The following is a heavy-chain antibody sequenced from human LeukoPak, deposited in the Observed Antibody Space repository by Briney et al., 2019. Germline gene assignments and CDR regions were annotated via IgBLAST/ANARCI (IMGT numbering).Heavy chain of an antibody. Sequence: ASVKVSCKASGYTFTSYAMNWVRQAPGQGLEWMGWINTNTGNPTYAQGFTGRFVFSLDTSVSTAYLQISSLKAEDTAVYYCARDRFGVATKRGINWFDPWGQGTLVTVSS. CDR1: GYTFTSYA. J-gene: IGHJ5*02. CDR3: ARDRFGVATKRGINWFDP. CDR2: INTNTGNP. D-gene: IGHD5-12*01. V-gene: IGHV7-4-1*02.